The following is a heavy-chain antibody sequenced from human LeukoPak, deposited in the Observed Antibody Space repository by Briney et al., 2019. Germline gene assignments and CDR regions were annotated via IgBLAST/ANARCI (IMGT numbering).Heavy chain of an antibody. Sequence: SCKASGGTFSSYAMHWVRQAPGKGLEWVAVISYDGSNKYYADSVKGRFTISRDNSKNTLYLQMDSLSAEDTAVYYCARAGSQSHVDAAMGFCNYWGQGTLVTVSS. J-gene: IGHJ4*02. CDR2: ISYDGSNK. V-gene: IGHV3-30-3*01. CDR1: GGTFSSYA. CDR3: ARAGSQSHVDAAMGFCNY. D-gene: IGHD5-18*01.